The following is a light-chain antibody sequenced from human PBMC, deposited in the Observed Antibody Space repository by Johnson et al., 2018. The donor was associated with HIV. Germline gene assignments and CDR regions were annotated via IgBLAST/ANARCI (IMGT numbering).Light chain of an antibody. J-gene: IGLJ1*01. CDR2: RNA. CDR3: AALDASLYGPV. V-gene: IGLV1-44*01. Sequence: QSVLTQPPSASGTPGQRVTISCSGSSSNIGTNSVNWYHHLPGTAPKLLISRNAQRPSGVPDRFSGSTSGTSASLAISGLRADDEADYFCAALDASLYGPVFGTGTKVTVL. CDR1: SSNIGTNS.